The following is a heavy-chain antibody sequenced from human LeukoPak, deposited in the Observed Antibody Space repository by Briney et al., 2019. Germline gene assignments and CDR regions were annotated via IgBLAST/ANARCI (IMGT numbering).Heavy chain of an antibody. CDR2: ISWNSGSI. J-gene: IGHJ3*02. Sequence: FLRLPCAAPGFHLGGFGMAWGRPASGKGLGWVSGISWNSGSIGYADSVKGRFTISRDNAKNSLYLQMNSLRAEDTALYYCAKAEYAFDIWGQGTMVTVSS. V-gene: IGHV3-9*01. CDR3: AKAEYAFDI. CDR1: GFHLGGFG.